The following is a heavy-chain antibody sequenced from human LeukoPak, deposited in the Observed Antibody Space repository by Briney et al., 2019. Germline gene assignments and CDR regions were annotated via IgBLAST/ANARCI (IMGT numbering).Heavy chain of an antibody. CDR3: ARGVRGDFDY. D-gene: IGHD3-16*01. Sequence: PSETLSLTCTVSGGSISSYYWSWIRQPPGKGLEWIGEINHSGSTNYNPSLKSRVTISVDTSKNQFSLKLSSVTAADTAVYYCARGVRGDFDYWGQGTLVTVSS. CDR1: GGSISSYY. V-gene: IGHV4-34*01. J-gene: IGHJ4*02. CDR2: INHSGST.